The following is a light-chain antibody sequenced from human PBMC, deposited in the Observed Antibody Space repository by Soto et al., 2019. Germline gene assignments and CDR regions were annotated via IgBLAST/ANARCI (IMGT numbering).Light chain of an antibody. J-gene: IGLJ1*01. CDR2: DVR. V-gene: IGLV2-14*03. Sequence: QSVLTQPASVSGSPGQSITISCTGTSSDVGYYNYVSWYQQHPGKAPKLMIYDVRNRPSGVSNRLSGSKSGNTASLTISGLQAEDEADYYCRSYTSSSTYVFGTGTKVTVL. CDR3: RSYTSSSTYV. CDR1: SSDVGYYNY.